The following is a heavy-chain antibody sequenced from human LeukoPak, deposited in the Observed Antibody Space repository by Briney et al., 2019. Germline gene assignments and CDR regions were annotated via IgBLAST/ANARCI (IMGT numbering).Heavy chain of an antibody. V-gene: IGHV4-59*04. CDR2: IYYSGST. CDR1: GGSISSYY. J-gene: IGHJ6*03. Sequence: SETLSLTCTVSGGSISSYYWSWIRQPPGKGLQWIGSIYYSGSTYYNPSLKSRVTISVDMSKNQLSLKLSSVTAADTAVYYCARSASEYYYYYYMDVWGKGTTVTISS. CDR3: ARSASEYYYYYYMDV. D-gene: IGHD5-18*01.